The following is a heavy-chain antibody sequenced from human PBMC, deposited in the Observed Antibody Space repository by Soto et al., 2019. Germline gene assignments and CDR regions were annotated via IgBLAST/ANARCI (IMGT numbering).Heavy chain of an antibody. Sequence: GVSVKASWAARGYGFTSYSMQWVGHAPGQGLEWMGIINPSGGSTRNAKKFQGRVTMTRDTSTSTVYMELSSLRSEDTAVYYCARGIAVAGDAFDIWGQGTMVTVSS. CDR2: INPSGGST. D-gene: IGHD6-19*01. CDR3: ARGIAVAGDAFDI. V-gene: IGHV1-46*03. J-gene: IGHJ3*02. CDR1: GYGFTSYS.